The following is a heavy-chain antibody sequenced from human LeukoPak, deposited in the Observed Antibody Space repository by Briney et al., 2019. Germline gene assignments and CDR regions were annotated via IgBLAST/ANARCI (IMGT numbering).Heavy chain of an antibody. V-gene: IGHV4-61*01. Sequence: SQTLSLTCTVSGGSISSGSYFWSWIRQPPGKGLEWIGYIYYSGSTNYNPSLKSRVTISVDTSKNQFSLKLSSVTAADTAVYYCARHSGYDSPYDAFDIWGQGTMVTVSS. CDR3: ARHSGYDSPYDAFDI. CDR1: GGSISSGSYF. D-gene: IGHD5-12*01. J-gene: IGHJ3*02. CDR2: IYYSGST.